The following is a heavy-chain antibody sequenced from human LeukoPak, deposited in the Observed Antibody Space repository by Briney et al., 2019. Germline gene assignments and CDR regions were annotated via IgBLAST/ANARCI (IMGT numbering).Heavy chain of an antibody. CDR2: ISWNSGSI. J-gene: IGHJ3*02. V-gene: IGHV3-9*01. CDR3: AKGNSGYDGETGGRAFDI. Sequence: GGSLRLSCAASGFTFDDYAMHWVRQAPGKGLEWVSGISWNSGSIGYADSVKGRFTISRDNAKNSLYLQMNSLRAEDTALYYCAKGNSGYDGETGGRAFDIWGQGTMVTVSS. D-gene: IGHD5-12*01. CDR1: GFTFDDYA.